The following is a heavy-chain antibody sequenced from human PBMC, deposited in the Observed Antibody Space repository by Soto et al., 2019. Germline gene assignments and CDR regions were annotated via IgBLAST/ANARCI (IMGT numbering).Heavy chain of an antibody. CDR1: GFTFSSHG. D-gene: IGHD1-26*01. V-gene: IGHV3-74*01. CDR3: ARKLVGVTDLDY. CDR2: IDKDGTGT. J-gene: IGHJ4*02. Sequence: PGGSLRLSCVASGFTFSSHGMYWVRQDPGKGLLWVSRIDKDGTGTIYADSVKGRFTISRDNAKNTVYLQMNTLRVEDTGVYYCARKLVGVTDLDYWGQGTLVTVSS.